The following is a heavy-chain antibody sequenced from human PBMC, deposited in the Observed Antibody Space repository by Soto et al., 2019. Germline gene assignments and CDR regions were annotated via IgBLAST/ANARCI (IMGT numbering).Heavy chain of an antibody. D-gene: IGHD3-10*01. Sequence: SETLSLTCTVSGVSINTYFWSWIRQPPGKGLEWIGYIYNSGSTNYNPSLKSRLTISIDTSKNQLSLKLNSVTAADTAVYYCARRGVTMVRGPAPWFAPWGQGTLVTVS. CDR2: IYNSGST. CDR1: GVSINTYF. V-gene: IGHV4-59*08. J-gene: IGHJ5*02. CDR3: ARRGVTMVRGPAPWFAP.